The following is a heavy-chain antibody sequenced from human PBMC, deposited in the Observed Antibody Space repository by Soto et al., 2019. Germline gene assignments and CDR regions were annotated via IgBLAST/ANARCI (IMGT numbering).Heavy chain of an antibody. J-gene: IGHJ6*02. D-gene: IGHD6-19*01. CDR3: ASAGAGTAYYYYGMDV. Sequence: QVQLVQSGAEVKKPGSSVKVSCKASGGTFSSYAISWVRQAPGQGLEWMGGVIPIFGTANYAQKFQGRVKITADESTSPAYLELRRLRSEDTAVYYCASAGAGTAYYYYGMDVWGQGTTVTVSS. CDR2: VIPIFGTA. V-gene: IGHV1-69*01. CDR1: GGTFSSYA.